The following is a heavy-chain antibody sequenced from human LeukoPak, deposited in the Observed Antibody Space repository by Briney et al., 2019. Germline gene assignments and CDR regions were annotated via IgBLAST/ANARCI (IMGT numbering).Heavy chain of an antibody. CDR2: INHGGST. CDR1: GGSFSGYY. D-gene: IGHD6-13*01. CDR3: AREKGIAAAGTSLYYYYGMDV. V-gene: IGHV4-34*01. Sequence: SETLSLTCAVYGGSFSGYYWSWIRQPPGKGLEWIGEINHGGSTNYNPSLKSRVTISVDTSKNQFSLKLSSVTAADTAVYYCAREKGIAAAGTSLYYYYGMDVWGQGTTVTVSS. J-gene: IGHJ6*02.